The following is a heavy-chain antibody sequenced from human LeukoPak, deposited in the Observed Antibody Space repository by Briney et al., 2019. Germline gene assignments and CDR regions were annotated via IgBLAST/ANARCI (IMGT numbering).Heavy chain of an antibody. Sequence: QSGGSLRLSCAASGFTFSSYAMSWVRQAPGKGLEWVSAISGSGGSTYYADSVKGRFTISRDNSKNTLYLQMNSLRAEDTAVYYCANRSAPWWELLDWGQGTLVTVSS. J-gene: IGHJ4*02. D-gene: IGHD1-26*01. V-gene: IGHV3-23*01. CDR3: ANRSAPWWELLD. CDR2: ISGSGGST. CDR1: GFTFSSYA.